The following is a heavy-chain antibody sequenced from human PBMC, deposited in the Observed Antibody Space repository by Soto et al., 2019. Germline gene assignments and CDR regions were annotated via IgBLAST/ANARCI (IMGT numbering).Heavy chain of an antibody. CDR2: IYPGDSDT. V-gene: IGHV5-51*01. J-gene: IGHJ5*02. CDR3: AREASIAARPDWFDP. Sequence: GESLKLSCTGSGYSFTSYWIGWVRQMPGKGLEWMGIIYPGDSDTRYSPSFQGQVTISADKSISTAYLQWSSLKASDTAMYYCAREASIAARPDWFDPWGQGTLVTVSS. CDR1: GYSFTSYW. D-gene: IGHD6-6*01.